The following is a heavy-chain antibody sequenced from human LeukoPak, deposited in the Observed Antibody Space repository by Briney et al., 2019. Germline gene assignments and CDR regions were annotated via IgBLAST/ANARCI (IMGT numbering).Heavy chain of an antibody. V-gene: IGHV4-34*01. CDR3: ARITYYYDSSPGSFDY. CDR1: GGSFSDYY. CDR2: INHSGST. Sequence: PSETLSLTCAVYGGSFSDYYWGWIRQPPGKGLEWIGEINHSGSTNYNPSLKSRVTISVDTSKNQFSLKLSSVTAADTAVYYCARITYYYDSSPGSFDYWGQGTLVTVSS. D-gene: IGHD3-22*01. J-gene: IGHJ4*02.